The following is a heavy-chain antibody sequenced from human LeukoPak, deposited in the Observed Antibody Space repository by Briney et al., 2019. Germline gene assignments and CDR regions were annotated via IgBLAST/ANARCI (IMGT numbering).Heavy chain of an antibody. V-gene: IGHV3-21*01. D-gene: IGHD6-13*01. CDR3: ARGVTAIAAGTYEDY. J-gene: IGHJ4*02. Sequence: KPGGSLRLSCAASGFTFSSYSMNWVRQAPGKGLEWVSSISSSSSYIYYADSVKGRFTISRDNAKNSLYLQMNSLRAGDTAVYYCARGVTAIAAGTYEDYWGQGTLVTVSS. CDR1: GFTFSSYS. CDR2: ISSSSSYI.